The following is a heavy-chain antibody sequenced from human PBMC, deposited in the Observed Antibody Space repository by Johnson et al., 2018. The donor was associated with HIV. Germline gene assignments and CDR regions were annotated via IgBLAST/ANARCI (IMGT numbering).Heavy chain of an antibody. D-gene: IGHD2/OR15-2a*01. Sequence: EVQLVESGGGLVQPGGSLRLSCAASGFTFSSYWMSWVRQAPGKGLEWVANIKQDGSEKYYVDAVKGRFTISRDNAKNSLYLQMNSPRDEDTAVYYCARDLQIVWTDAFDIWGQVTMVTVSS. CDR3: ARDLQIVWTDAFDI. J-gene: IGHJ3*02. CDR2: IKQDGSEK. CDR1: GFTFSSYW. V-gene: IGHV3-7*01.